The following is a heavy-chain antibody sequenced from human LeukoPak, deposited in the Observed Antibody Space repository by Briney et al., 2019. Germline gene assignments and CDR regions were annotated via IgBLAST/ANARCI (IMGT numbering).Heavy chain of an antibody. D-gene: IGHD3-3*01. CDR1: GFTFSTYA. J-gene: IGHJ4*02. V-gene: IGHV3-23*01. CDR3: AKASMGFLEWLPAPPDY. CDR2: ISGSDPGT. Sequence: GGSLRLSCAASGFTFSTYAMSWIRQAPGQGLEWVSAISGSDPGTYHADSVKGRFTISRDNSKNTLYLQMNSLRAEDTAVYYCAKASMGFLEWLPAPPDYWGQGSLVTVSS.